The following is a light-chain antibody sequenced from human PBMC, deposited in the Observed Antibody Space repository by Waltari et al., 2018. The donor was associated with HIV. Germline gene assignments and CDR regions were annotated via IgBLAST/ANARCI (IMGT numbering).Light chain of an antibody. J-gene: IGKJ3*01. Sequence: DIQLTQSPSFVSASLKDTVTITCRASQGISSSVAWYHQRPGKAPDLLIYDASTLQTGVPSRFSGSGSETQFTLTITNLHPDDFGIYYCQQLYTYPLSFGAGTKV. V-gene: IGKV1-9*01. CDR3: QQLYTYPLS. CDR2: DAS. CDR1: QGISSS.